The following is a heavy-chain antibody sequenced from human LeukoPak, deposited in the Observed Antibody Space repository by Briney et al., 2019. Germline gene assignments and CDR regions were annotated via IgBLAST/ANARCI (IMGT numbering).Heavy chain of an antibody. V-gene: IGHV4-61*08. D-gene: IGHD2-2*01. CDR3: ARTQSQSRTYRYYFGY. CDR2: IYYIRNT. CDR1: GASVGSAGYY. J-gene: IGHJ4*02. Sequence: PSETLSLTCTVSGASVGSAGYYRSWIRQPPGGGLEWIGYIYYIRNTNYNPSLKSRVTMSLDPSKNQFSLKLNSVTAADTAVYYCARTQSQSRTYRYYFGYWGQGTLVTVSS.